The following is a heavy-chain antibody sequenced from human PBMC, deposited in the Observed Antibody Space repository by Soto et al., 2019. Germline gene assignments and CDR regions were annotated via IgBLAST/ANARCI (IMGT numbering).Heavy chain of an antibody. CDR2: IYYSGFT. V-gene: IGHV4-59*11. Sequence: PSETLSLTCTVSGGSISSHYWSWIRQPPGKGLEWIGYIYYSGFTDYNPSLKSRVTISEDTSKNQFSLRLTSVTAADTAVYYCARDQNSSGYLDYWGQGILVTVPS. J-gene: IGHJ4*02. CDR1: GGSISSHY. D-gene: IGHD3-22*01. CDR3: ARDQNSSGYLDY.